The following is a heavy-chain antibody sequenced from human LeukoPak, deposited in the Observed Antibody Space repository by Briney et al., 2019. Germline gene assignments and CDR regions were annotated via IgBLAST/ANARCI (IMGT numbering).Heavy chain of an antibody. CDR2: ISNDGNNK. D-gene: IGHD3-22*01. CDR1: GFTFSNYA. V-gene: IGHV3-30-3*01. Sequence: GGSLRLSCAASGFTFSNYAIHWVRQAPGKGLEWVSFISNDGNNKYSADSVKGRFTISRGNSKSTLYLQMNSLRAEDTAMYYCARETNNYYYDSAAYYTPLDYWGQGTLVTVSS. J-gene: IGHJ4*02. CDR3: ARETNNYYYDSAAYYTPLDY.